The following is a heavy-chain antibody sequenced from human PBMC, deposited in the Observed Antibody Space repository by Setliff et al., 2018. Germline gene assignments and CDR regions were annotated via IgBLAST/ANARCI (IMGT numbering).Heavy chain of an antibody. Sequence: GESLKISCKASGYNFLDYWIGWVRQMPGKGLEWMGIIYPDDSDTRYSPSVQGPFTISADKSISTAYLQWSSLRASDTAFYYCARRRRFDSGGPRSPWYFDLWGRGTLVTVSS. V-gene: IGHV5-51*01. CDR3: ARRRRFDSGGPRSPWYFDL. CDR1: GYNFLDYW. J-gene: IGHJ2*01. CDR2: IYPDDSDT. D-gene: IGHD3-22*01.